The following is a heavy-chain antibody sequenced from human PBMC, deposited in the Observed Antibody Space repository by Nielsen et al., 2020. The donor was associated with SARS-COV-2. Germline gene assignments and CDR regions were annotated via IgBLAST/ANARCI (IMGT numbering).Heavy chain of an antibody. V-gene: IGHV3-48*02. CDR3: AKELEVCCHYMDV. CDR2: IRMSDGAT. Sequence: GESPKISCTASGFALSAYGMDWVRQVPGRGLEWLAHIRMSDGATQYADSVRGRFTISRDNAKNSLYLQMNSLRDEDTAVYFCAKELEVCCHYMDVWGKGTTVTVS. J-gene: IGHJ6*03. D-gene: IGHD5/OR15-5a*01. CDR1: GFALSAYG.